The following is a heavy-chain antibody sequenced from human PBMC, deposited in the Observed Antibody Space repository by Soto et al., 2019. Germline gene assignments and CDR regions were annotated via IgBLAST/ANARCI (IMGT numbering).Heavy chain of an antibody. D-gene: IGHD5-18*01. J-gene: IGHJ4*02. Sequence: EVQLVESGGVLVQPGGSLKLSCAASGFALSDSAIHWVRQASGKGLEWVGSIRRKVNSYATIYAESVKVRFTISRDHSMTTIYLQMISLKVEDTAVYYCTRRLDWTAMDPLDYWGQGTLVTVSS. CDR2: IRRKVNSYAT. V-gene: IGHV3-73*02. CDR1: GFALSDSA. CDR3: TRRLDWTAMDPLDY.